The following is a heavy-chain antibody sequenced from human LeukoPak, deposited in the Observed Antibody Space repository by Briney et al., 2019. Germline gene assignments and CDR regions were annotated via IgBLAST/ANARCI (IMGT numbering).Heavy chain of an antibody. CDR3: ATTRIPASQVDF. Sequence: SETLSLTCTVSGGSIRNYYWNWIRQPPGKGLGWIGYIFYSGTINYNPSLKSRATISVDTSRSQFSLKLTSMTAADTAIYYCATTRIPASQVDFWGQGTLVTVSS. CDR1: GGSIRNYY. D-gene: IGHD1-20*01. V-gene: IGHV4-59*01. CDR2: IFYSGTI. J-gene: IGHJ4*02.